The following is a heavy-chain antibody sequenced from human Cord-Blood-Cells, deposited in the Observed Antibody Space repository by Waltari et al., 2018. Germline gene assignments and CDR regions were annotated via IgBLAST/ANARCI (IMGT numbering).Heavy chain of an antibody. V-gene: IGHV1-18*01. CDR2: ISADNGNT. Sequence: QVQLVPSGAEVKKPGASVKVSCKASGYTFTSYGISGVQQSPGQGLEWMGWISADNGNTNYAQKLQGRVTMTTDTSTSTAYMELRSLRSDDTAVYYCARDRPYGQLVDYWGQGTLVTVSS. J-gene: IGHJ4*02. CDR3: ARDRPYGQLVDY. CDR1: GYTFTSYG. D-gene: IGHD6-6*01.